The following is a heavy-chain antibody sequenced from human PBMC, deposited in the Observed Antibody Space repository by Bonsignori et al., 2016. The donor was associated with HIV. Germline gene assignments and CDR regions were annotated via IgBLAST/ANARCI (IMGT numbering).Heavy chain of an antibody. CDR2: ISAYNGNT. Sequence: QVQLVQSGAEVKKPGASVKVSCRASGYTFKNYGISWVRQAPGQGLEWMGWISAYNGNTNSAQSLQDRVSLTTDTSTSTAYLDLRSLRSDDTAVYYCARDVSLPIEGAGDAFDIWGQ. J-gene: IGHJ3*02. D-gene: IGHD1-26*01. CDR3: ARDVSLPIEGAGDAFDI. CDR1: GYTFKNYG. V-gene: IGHV1-18*01.